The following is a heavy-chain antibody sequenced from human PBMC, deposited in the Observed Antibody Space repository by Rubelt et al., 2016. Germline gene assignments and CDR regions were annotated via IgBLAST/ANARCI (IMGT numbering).Heavy chain of an antibody. D-gene: IGHD1-26*01. J-gene: IGHJ4*01. Sequence: VARINSDGSRTRYAASVEGRFTISRDNAKNTLYLQMNSLRVDDTAVYYCARDYSGSYDYWGHGTLVTVSS. CDR2: INSDGSRT. CDR3: ARDYSGSYDY. V-gene: IGHV3-74*01.